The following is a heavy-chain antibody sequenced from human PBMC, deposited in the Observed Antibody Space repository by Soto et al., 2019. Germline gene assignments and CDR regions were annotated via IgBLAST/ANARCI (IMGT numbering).Heavy chain of an antibody. J-gene: IGHJ5*02. CDR1: GYTFSTYA. CDR3: ARDQQLRNWFDP. CDR2: INAGNGNT. V-gene: IGHV1-3*01. Sequence: QVNLVQSGAEVRRPGASVKVSCKTSGYTFSTYAMHWVRQAPGQRLEWMGWINAGNGNTKYSQNFEGRVTITRDTSASTVYMEFNSLRSEDTAVYYCARDQQLRNWFDPWGQGTLVTVSS. D-gene: IGHD6-13*01.